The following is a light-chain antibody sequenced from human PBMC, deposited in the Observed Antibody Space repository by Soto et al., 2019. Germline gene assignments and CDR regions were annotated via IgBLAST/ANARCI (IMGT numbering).Light chain of an antibody. CDR1: NIGSRS. CDR2: DDS. J-gene: IGLJ1*01. Sequence: SYVLTQPPSVSVAPGQTARITCGGNNIGSRSVHWYQQKPGQAPVLVVYDDSDRPSGIPEQFSGSNSENTATLTISRVEAGDEADYYCQVWDSSSDHGVFGTGTKLTVL. V-gene: IGLV3-21*02. CDR3: QVWDSSSDHGV.